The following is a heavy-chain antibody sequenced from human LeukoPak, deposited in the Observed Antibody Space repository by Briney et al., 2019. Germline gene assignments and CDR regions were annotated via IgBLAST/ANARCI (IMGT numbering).Heavy chain of an antibody. CDR2: IIPIFGTA. D-gene: IGHD3-10*01. CDR3: ARSRIGGSGSYGYFDY. Sequence: SVKVSCKASGGTFSSYAISWVRQAPGQGLEWMGGIIPIFGTANYAQKFQGRVTITADKSTSTAYMELSSLRSEDTAVYYCARSRIGGSGSYGYFDYWGQGTLVTVSS. J-gene: IGHJ4*02. CDR1: GGTFSSYA. V-gene: IGHV1-69*06.